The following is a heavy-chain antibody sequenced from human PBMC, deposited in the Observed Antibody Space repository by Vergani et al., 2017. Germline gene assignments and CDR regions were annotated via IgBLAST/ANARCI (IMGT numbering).Heavy chain of an antibody. CDR2: ITYSGTT. D-gene: IGHD3-22*01. CDR1: GASVSSSVSSSGYS. V-gene: IGHV4-61*08. Sequence: QVRLQESGPGLVKPSETLSLTCTVSGASVSSSVSSSGYSWGWLRQPPGKGLEWIGYITYSGTTNYNPSLKSRFTISVDTSKNQFSLKVNSVTAADTAVYYCAKSPILYHFESSGSSWFDPWGQGTLVTVSS. CDR3: AKSPILYHFESSGSSWFDP. J-gene: IGHJ5*02.